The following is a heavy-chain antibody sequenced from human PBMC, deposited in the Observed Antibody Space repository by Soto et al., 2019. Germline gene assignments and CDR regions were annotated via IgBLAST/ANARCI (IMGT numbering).Heavy chain of an antibody. CDR2: IDPSDSYT. J-gene: IGHJ5*02. Sequence: PGESLKISCKGSGYSFTSYWISWVRQMPGKGLEWMGRIDPSDSYTNYSPSFQGHVTISADKSISTAYLQWSSLKASDTAMYYCARHVGYSSGGRGFDPWGQGTLVTVSS. V-gene: IGHV5-10-1*01. D-gene: IGHD6-19*01. CDR1: GYSFTSYW. CDR3: ARHVGYSSGGRGFDP.